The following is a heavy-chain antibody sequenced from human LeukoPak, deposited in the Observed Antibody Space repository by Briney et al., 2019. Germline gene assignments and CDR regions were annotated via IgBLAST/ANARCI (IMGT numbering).Heavy chain of an antibody. CDR2: ISSSGSTI. D-gene: IGHD3-22*01. CDR3: ASQYYYDSSGHFRERDY. CDR1: GFTFSDYY. J-gene: IGHJ4*02. V-gene: IGHV3-11*04. Sequence: PGGSLRLSCAASGFTFSDYYMSWIRQAPGKGLEWVSYISSSGSTIYYADSVKGRFTISRDNAKNTLYLQMNSLRAEDTAVYYCASQYYYDSSGHFRERDYWGQGTLVTVSS.